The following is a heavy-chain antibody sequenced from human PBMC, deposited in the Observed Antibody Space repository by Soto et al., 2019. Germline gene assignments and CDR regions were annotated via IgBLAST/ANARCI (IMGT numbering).Heavy chain of an antibody. CDR1: GYTFSNYG. V-gene: IGHV1-18*01. CDR2: VSAYNGNI. J-gene: IGHJ4*02. Sequence: ASVKASCKASGYTFSNYGISWVRQAPGQGLEWVGWVSAYNGNINYAQKLQDRVTLTTDTSTSKAYMELRSLTSDDTAVYFCARDPGSGSYYNVHFDYWGQGTLVTVSS. CDR3: ARDPGSGSYYNVHFDY. D-gene: IGHD3-10*01.